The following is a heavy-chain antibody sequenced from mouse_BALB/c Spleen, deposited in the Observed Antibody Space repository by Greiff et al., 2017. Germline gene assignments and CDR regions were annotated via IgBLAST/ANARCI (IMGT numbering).Heavy chain of an antibody. D-gene: IGHD2-5*01. Sequence: VQLQQSGAELAKPGASVKLSCKASGYEFSSYWMNWVKQRPGKGLEWIGQIYPGDGDTNYNGKFKGKATLTADKSSSTAYLQLSSLTSEDSAVYFCARGDSNPFAYWGQGTLVTVSA. CDR1: GYEFSSYW. V-gene: IGHV1-80*01. J-gene: IGHJ3*01. CDR3: ARGDSNPFAY. CDR2: IYPGDGDT.